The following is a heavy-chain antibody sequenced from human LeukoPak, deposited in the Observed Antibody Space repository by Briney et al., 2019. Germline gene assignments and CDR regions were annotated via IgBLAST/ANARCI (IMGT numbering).Heavy chain of an antibody. CDR1: GFTFSNAC. J-gene: IGHJ4*02. CDR3: TTDHPRVVVIPGGIDY. D-gene: IGHD3-22*01. Sequence: AGSLRLSCAASGFTFSNACMSWVRQAPGKGLEWVGCIKGKTDGGTTDYDATAKGRFTISRGDSKNTLNLQMNSLKTEDTAVYYCTTDHPRVVVIPGGIDYWGQGTLVTVSS. V-gene: IGHV3-15*01. CDR2: IKGKTDGGTT.